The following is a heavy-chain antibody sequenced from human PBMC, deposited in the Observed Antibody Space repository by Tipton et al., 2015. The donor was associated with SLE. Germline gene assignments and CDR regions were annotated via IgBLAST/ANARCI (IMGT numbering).Heavy chain of an antibody. V-gene: IGHV3-74*01. D-gene: IGHD6-13*01. CDR1: GFTFSSYW. CDR3: GRGWPPNAIDI. J-gene: IGHJ3*02. CDR2: INREGSDT. Sequence: SLRLSCEASGFTFSSYWMHWVRQGPGKGLVWVSGINREGSDTRYGDSAKGRFTISRDNAKNTLYLQMHSLRVDDTAVYYCGRGWPPNAIDIWGRGTPVSVSP.